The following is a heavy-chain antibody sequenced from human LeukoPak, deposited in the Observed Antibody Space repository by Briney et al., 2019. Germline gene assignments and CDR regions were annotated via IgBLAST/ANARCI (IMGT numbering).Heavy chain of an antibody. Sequence: AASVKVSCKASGYTFTGYYMHWVRQAPGQGLEWMGWINPNSGGTNYAQKFQGRVTMTRDTSISTAYMELSRLRSDDTAVYYCARADRSSTSCYGGRNWFDPWGQGTLVTVSS. CDR2: INPNSGGT. CDR3: ARADRSSTSCYGGRNWFDP. V-gene: IGHV1-2*02. J-gene: IGHJ5*02. CDR1: GYTFTGYY. D-gene: IGHD2-2*01.